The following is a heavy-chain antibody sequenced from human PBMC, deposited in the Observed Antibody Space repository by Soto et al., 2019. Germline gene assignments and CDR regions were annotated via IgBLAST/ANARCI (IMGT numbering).Heavy chain of an antibody. Sequence: QVQLQESGPGLVKPSGTLSLTCAVSGDSISSDKWWTWVRQPPGKGLEWIGEIHHRKSANYNLSLSSRVIMSVDNSKNQFSMRPTSVTAADTAIYYFARGGDWRFDHWGQGVLVAVSS. V-gene: IGHV4-4*02. CDR1: GDSISSDKW. J-gene: IGHJ4*02. D-gene: IGHD2-21*02. CDR3: ARGGDWRFDH. CDR2: IHHRKSA.